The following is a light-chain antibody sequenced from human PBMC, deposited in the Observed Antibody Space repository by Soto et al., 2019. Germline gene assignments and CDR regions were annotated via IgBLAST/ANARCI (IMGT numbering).Light chain of an antibody. CDR2: GAS. Sequence: EIVMTQSPATLSVSPGERATLSCRASQSVSSNLAWYQQKPGQAPRLLIYGASTRATGIPARFSGSVSGTEFTLTVSSLQSEDFAGYYGQQYNNWPRIYTFGQGTKLEIK. J-gene: IGKJ2*01. V-gene: IGKV3-15*01. CDR1: QSVSSN. CDR3: QQYNNWPRIYT.